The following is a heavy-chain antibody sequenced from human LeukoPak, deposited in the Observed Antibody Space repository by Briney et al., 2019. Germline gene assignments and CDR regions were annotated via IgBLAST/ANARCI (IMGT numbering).Heavy chain of an antibody. CDR3: ATAPYHYDSSGYYYLLGYFDY. CDR1: GGSFSGYY. J-gene: IGHJ4*02. CDR2: INHSGST. V-gene: IGHV4-34*01. Sequence: SETLSLTCAVYGGSFSGYYWSWIRQPPGKGLEWIGEINHSGSTNYNPSLKSRVTISVDTSKNQFSLKPSSVTAADTAVYYCATAPYHYDSSGYYYLLGYFDYWGQGTLVTVSS. D-gene: IGHD3-22*01.